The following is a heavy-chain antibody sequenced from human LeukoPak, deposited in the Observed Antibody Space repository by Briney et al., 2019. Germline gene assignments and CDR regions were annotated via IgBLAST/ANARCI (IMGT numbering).Heavy chain of an antibody. V-gene: IGHV1-69*05. J-gene: IGHJ6*03. CDR1: GGTFSSYA. D-gene: IGHD3-22*01. CDR3: ARVNYDSSGYPYYYYMDV. Sequence: GSSVEVSCKASGGTFSSYAISWVRQAPGQGLEWMGGIIPIFGTANYAQKFQGGVTITTDESTSTAYMELSSLRSEDTAVYYCARVNYDSSGYPYYYYMDVWGKGTTVTVSS. CDR2: IIPIFGTA.